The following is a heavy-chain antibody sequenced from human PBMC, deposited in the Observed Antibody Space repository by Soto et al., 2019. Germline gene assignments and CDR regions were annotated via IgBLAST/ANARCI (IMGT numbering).Heavy chain of an antibody. CDR1: GYTFTSYG. V-gene: IGHV1-18*04. Sequence: VSVKVSCKASGYTFTSYGISWVRQAPGQGLEWMGWISAYNGNTNYAQKLQGRVTMTTDTSTSTAYMELRSLRSDDTAVYYCARDPVTTVYYYGMDVWGQGTTVTVSS. CDR3: ARDPVTTVYYYGMDV. D-gene: IGHD4-4*01. CDR2: ISAYNGNT. J-gene: IGHJ6*02.